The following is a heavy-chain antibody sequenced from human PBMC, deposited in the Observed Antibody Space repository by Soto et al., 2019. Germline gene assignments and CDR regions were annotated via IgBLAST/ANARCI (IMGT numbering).Heavy chain of an antibody. D-gene: IGHD5-18*01. Sequence: SETLSLTCTVSGGSISSGGYYWSWIRQHPGQGLEGIGYIYYSGSTYYNPSLKSRVTISVVTSKNQFSLKMSSVTAADTAVYYCARDRCSGCSSDLNVDTAMGFDPWGQGTLVTVSS. CDR3: ARDRCSGCSSDLNVDTAMGFDP. J-gene: IGHJ5*02. CDR1: GGSISSGGYY. V-gene: IGHV4-31*03. CDR2: IYYSGST.